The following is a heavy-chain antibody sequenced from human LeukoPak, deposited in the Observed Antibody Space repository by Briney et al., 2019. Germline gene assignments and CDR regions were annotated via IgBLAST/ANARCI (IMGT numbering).Heavy chain of an antibody. CDR1: GGSISSSSYY. J-gene: IGHJ5*02. Sequence: SETLSLTCTVSGGSISSSSYYWGWIRQPPGKGLEWIGSIYYSGSTYYNPSLKSRVTISVDTSKNQFSLKLSSVTAADTAVYYCARGVLLWFGKLSNLDPWGQGTLVTVSS. V-gene: IGHV4-39*01. CDR2: IYYSGST. CDR3: ARGVLLWFGKLSNLDP. D-gene: IGHD3-10*01.